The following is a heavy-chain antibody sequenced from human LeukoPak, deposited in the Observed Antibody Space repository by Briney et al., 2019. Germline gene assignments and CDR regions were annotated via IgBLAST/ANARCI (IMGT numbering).Heavy chain of an antibody. CDR2: ISSSSSYI. D-gene: IGHD3-9*01. CDR3: AKAGDPDYDILTGSSPSDH. V-gene: IGHV3-21*01. Sequence: NPGGSLRLSCAASGFIFSSYSMNWVRQVPGKGLEWVSSISSSSSYIYYADSVKGRFTISRDNAKNSLYLQMNSLRAEDTAVYYCAKAGDPDYDILTGSSPSDHWGQGTLVTVSS. CDR1: GFIFSSYS. J-gene: IGHJ4*02.